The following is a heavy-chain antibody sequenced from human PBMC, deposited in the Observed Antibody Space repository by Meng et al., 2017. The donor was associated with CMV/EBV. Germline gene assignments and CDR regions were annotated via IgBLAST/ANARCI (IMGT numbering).Heavy chain of an antibody. V-gene: IGHV3-9*01. CDR2: LNWNSNHI. CDR3: ARDGRDDFWSGVDV. Sequence: SLKISCAVSGFIFDDYSMHWVRQAPGKGPEWLLSLNWNSNHIGQAESVKGRFAISRDNAKNSLYLQMNSLRAEDTAVYYCARDGRDDFWSGVDVWGQGTTVTVSS. D-gene: IGHD3-3*01. CDR1: GFIFDDYS. J-gene: IGHJ6*02.